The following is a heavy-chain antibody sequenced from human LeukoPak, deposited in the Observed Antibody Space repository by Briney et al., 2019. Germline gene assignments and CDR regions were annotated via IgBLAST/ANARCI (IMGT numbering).Heavy chain of an antibody. D-gene: IGHD3-10*01. J-gene: IGHJ5*02. Sequence: PSETLSLTCAVYGGSFSGYYWSWIRQPPGKGLEWIGEINHSGSTNYNPSLKSRVTISVDTSKNQFSLKLSSVTAADTAVYYCAREGYYGSGSYLGNWSDPWGQGTLVTVSS. CDR3: AREGYYGSGSYLGNWSDP. CDR1: GGSFSGYY. V-gene: IGHV4-34*01. CDR2: INHSGST.